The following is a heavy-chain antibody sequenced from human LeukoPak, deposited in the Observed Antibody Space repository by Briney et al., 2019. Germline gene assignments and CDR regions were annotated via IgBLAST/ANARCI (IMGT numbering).Heavy chain of an antibody. CDR1: GYTFTGYY. D-gene: IGHD6-19*01. V-gene: IGHV1-2*02. Sequence: ASVKVSCKASGYTFTGYYMHWVRQAPGQGLEWMGWINPNSGGTNYAQKFQGRVTMTRDTSISTAYMELSRLRSDDTAVYYCARLASGWVNYYYYMDVWGKGTTVTVSS. CDR2: INPNSGGT. J-gene: IGHJ6*03. CDR3: ARLASGWVNYYYYMDV.